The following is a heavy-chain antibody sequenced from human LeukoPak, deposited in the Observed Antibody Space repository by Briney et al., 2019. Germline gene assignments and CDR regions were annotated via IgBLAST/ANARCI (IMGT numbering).Heavy chain of an antibody. V-gene: IGHV4-59*12. J-gene: IGHJ6*02. CDR3: ARGNSSGWYRDYYYYGMDV. CDR2: IYYSGTT. Sequence: NSSETLSLTCTVSGGSISSYYWSWIRQPPGKGLEWIGYIYYSGTTNYNPSLKSRVTMSVDTSKNQFSLKLSSVTAADTAVYYCARGNSSGWYRDYYYYGMDVWGQGTTVTVSS. CDR1: GGSISSYY. D-gene: IGHD6-19*01.